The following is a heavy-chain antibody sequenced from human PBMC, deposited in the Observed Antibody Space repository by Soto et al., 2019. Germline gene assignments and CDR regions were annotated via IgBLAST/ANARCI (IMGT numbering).Heavy chain of an antibody. CDR1: GYTFTSYD. CDR2: MNPNSGNT. V-gene: IGHV1-8*01. J-gene: IGHJ6*03. Sequence: QVQLVQSGAEVKKPGASVKVSCKASGYTFTSYDINWVRQATGQGLEWMGWMNPNSGNTGYAQKFQGRITMTRNTSITTAYMELSSLRSEDTAVYYCARDPYYYYYMDVWGKGTTVTVSS. CDR3: ARDPYYYYYMDV.